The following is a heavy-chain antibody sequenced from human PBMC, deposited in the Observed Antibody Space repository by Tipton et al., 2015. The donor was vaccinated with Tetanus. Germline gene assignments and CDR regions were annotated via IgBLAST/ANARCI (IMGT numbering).Heavy chain of an antibody. J-gene: IGHJ4*02. D-gene: IGHD3-9*01. CDR1: GGSISSSTYY. V-gene: IGHV4-39*01. CDR2: IYYSGST. Sequence: TLSLTCTVSGGSISSSTYYWGWIRQPPGKGLEWIGRIYYSGSTSYNPSLKSRVTISVDTSKNQFSLELNSVTAADTAVYYCARRGGDFLTGYYDSWGQGTLVTVSS. CDR3: ARRGGDFLTGYYDS.